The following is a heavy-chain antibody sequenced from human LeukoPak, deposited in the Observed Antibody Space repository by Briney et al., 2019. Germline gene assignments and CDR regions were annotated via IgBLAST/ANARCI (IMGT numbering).Heavy chain of an antibody. CDR3: ARVPYSSGYYYVGGYMDV. D-gene: IGHD3-22*01. J-gene: IGHJ6*03. Sequence: SETLSLTCTVSGGSISSSSYYWGWIRQPPGKGLEWIGSIYYSGSTYYNPSLKSRVTISVDTSKNQFSLKLSSVTAADTAVYYCARVPYSSGYYYVGGYMDVWGKGTTVTVSS. V-gene: IGHV4-39*01. CDR2: IYYSGST. CDR1: GGSISSSSYY.